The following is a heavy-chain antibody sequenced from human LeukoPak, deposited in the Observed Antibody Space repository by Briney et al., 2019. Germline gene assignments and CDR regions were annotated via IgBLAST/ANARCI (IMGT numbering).Heavy chain of an antibody. Sequence: SPGGSLRLSCAASGFTFSSYSMNWVRQAPGKGLEWVSSISSSSSYIYYADSVKGRSTISRDNAKNSLYLQMNSLRAEDTAIYYCAGGTSYVAFDLWGQGTMVPVSS. D-gene: IGHD1-26*01. CDR1: GFTFSSYS. V-gene: IGHV3-21*01. J-gene: IGHJ3*01. CDR3: AGGTSYVAFDL. CDR2: ISSSSSYI.